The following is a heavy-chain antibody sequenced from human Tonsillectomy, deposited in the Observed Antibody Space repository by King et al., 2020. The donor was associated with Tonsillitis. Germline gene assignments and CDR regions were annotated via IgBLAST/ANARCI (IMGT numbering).Heavy chain of an antibody. D-gene: IGHD3-22*01. CDR1: GGSISSYY. CDR3: ARDKVCSGYYCAYGMDV. J-gene: IGHJ6*02. Sequence: GQLQESGPGLVKPSETLSLTCTVSGGSISSYYWSWIRQPPGKGLEWIGYIYYSGSTNYNPSLKSRVTISVDTSKNQFSLKLSSVTAADTAVYYCARDKVCSGYYCAYGMDVWSQGTTVTVSS. V-gene: IGHV4-59*01. CDR2: IYYSGST.